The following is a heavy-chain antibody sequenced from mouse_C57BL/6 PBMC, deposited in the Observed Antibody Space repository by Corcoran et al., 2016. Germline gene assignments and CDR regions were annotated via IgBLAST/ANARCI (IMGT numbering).Heavy chain of an antibody. CDR2: INTYSGVP. CDR1: GYTFTTYG. CDR3: SRGPILNLLRDWYFDV. Sequence: QIQLVQSGPELKKPGETVKSSCKDYGYTFTTYGMSWVKQATGQGLKWMGWINTYSGVPTYADDFKGRFAFSLETSASTAYLQINNLKNEDTATYFCSRGPILNLLRDWYFDVWGTGTTVAVSS. D-gene: IGHD1-1*01. J-gene: IGHJ1*03. V-gene: IGHV9-3*01.